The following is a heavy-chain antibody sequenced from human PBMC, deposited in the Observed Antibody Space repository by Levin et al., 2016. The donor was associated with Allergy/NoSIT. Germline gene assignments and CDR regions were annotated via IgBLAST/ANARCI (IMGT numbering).Heavy chain of an antibody. CDR2: IYYSGST. CDR1: GGSISSYY. J-gene: IGHJ6*02. D-gene: IGHD2-2*01. CDR3: ARDLVVGPYGYYYYGMDV. V-gene: IGHV4-59*01. Sequence: SETLSLTCTVSGGSISSYYWSWIRQPPGKGLEWIGYIYYSGSTNYNPSLKSRVTISVDTSKNQFSLKLSSVTAADTAVYYCARDLVVGPYGYYYYGMDVWGQGTTVTVSS.